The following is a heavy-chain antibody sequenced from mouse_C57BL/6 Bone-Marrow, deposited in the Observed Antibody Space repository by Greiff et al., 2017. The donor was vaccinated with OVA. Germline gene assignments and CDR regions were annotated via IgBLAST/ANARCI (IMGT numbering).Heavy chain of an antibody. J-gene: IGHJ3*01. V-gene: IGHV1-55*01. Sequence: QVQLQQSGAELVKPGASVKMSCKASGYTFTSYWITWVKQRPGQGLEWIGDIYPGSGSTNYNEKFKSKATLTVDTSSSTAYMQLSSLTSEDSAVYYCAYYGRRKRDWFAYWGQGTLVTVSA. CDR3: AYYGRRKRDWFAY. D-gene: IGHD1-1*02. CDR1: GYTFTSYW. CDR2: IYPGSGST.